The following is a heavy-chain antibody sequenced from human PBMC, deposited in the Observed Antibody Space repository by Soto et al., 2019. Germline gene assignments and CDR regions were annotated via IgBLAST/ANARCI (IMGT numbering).Heavy chain of an antibody. V-gene: IGHV4-39*01. Sequence: SETLSLTCTVSGGSISSSSYYWGWIRQPPGKGLEYIGNIYFSGSAYYNPSLRSRVTMSLDTSKDQFSLKLSSVTAADTAVYYFASGRTYYDFWSGYSWFDPWGQGTLVTVSS. CDR1: GGSISSSSYY. CDR3: ASGRTYYDFWSGYSWFDP. J-gene: IGHJ5*02. D-gene: IGHD3-3*01. CDR2: IYFSGSA.